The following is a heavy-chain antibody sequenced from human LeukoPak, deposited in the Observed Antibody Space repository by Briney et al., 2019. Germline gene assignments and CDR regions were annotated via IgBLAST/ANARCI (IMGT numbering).Heavy chain of an antibody. J-gene: IGHJ4*02. Sequence: ASVKVSCKASGYTFTGYYMHWVRQAPGQGLEWMERINPNSGGTNYAQKFQGRVTMTRDTSISTAYMELSRLRSDDTAVYYCAPKKRGYSYGNFDYWGQGTLVTVSS. CDR2: INPNSGGT. V-gene: IGHV1-2*06. D-gene: IGHD5-18*01. CDR3: APKKRGYSYGNFDY. CDR1: GYTFTGYY.